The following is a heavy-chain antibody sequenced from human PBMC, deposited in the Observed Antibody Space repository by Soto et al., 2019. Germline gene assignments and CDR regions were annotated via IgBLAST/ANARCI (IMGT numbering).Heavy chain of an antibody. D-gene: IGHD3-22*01. CDR2: IDWDDNT. CDR1: GFSLTTNGMC. V-gene: IGHV2-70*01. Sequence: SGPTLVNPTQPLTLTCTFSGFSLTTNGMCLSWIRQPPGKALEWLALIDWDDNTYYSTSLNNRLTLSKDTSKNQVVLLVRHMGPVDTATYYCARIPCGNYYTENFFDPWGQGSPVTSPQ. J-gene: IGHJ5*02. CDR3: ARIPCGNYYTENFFDP.